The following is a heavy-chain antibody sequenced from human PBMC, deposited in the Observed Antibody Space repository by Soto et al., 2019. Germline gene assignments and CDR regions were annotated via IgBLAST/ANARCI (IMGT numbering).Heavy chain of an antibody. Sequence: QVQLQESGPGLVKPSGTLSLTCAVSGGSISSNYWWSWVRQPPGKGLEWIGEIYHSGSTNYNPSLESRVTISVDKSKNQFSLTLSSVTAADTAVYYCARARPESGGDYWGQGTLVTVSS. CDR1: GGSISSNYW. CDR3: ARARPESGGDY. V-gene: IGHV4-4*02. J-gene: IGHJ4*02. D-gene: IGHD3-10*01. CDR2: IYHSGST.